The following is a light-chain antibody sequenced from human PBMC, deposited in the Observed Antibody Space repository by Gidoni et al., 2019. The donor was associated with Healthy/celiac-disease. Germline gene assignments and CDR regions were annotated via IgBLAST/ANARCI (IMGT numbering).Light chain of an antibody. CDR3: GTWDSSLSARV. V-gene: IGLV1-51*01. J-gene: IGLJ2*01. CDR1: SSNSGNNY. Sequence: QSVLTQPPAVSAAPGQKVTISCSGSSSNSGNNYVSWYQQLPGTAPKLLIYDNNKRPSGIPDRFSGSKSGTSATLGITGLQTGDEADYYCGTWDSSLSARVFGGGTKLTV. CDR2: DNN.